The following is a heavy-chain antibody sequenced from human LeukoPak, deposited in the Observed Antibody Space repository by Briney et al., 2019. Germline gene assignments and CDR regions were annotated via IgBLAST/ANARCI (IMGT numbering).Heavy chain of an antibody. D-gene: IGHD4-17*01. CDR2: IDPNGTT. CDR1: GGAFSGYS. J-gene: IGHJ4*02. CDR3: ARGRSYEYGDYDF. Sequence: SETLSLTCAVYGGAFSGYSWSWIRLPPGKGREGIGEIDPNGTTNYNPSLRSRVTVSLDTSKNQFSLNLNSVTAADSAIYYCARGRSYEYGDYDFWGQGTLVTVSS. V-gene: IGHV4-34*01.